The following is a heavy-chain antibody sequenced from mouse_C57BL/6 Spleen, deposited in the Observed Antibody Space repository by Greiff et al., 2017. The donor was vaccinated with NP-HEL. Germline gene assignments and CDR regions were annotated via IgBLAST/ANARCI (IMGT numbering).Heavy chain of an antibody. Sequence: EVHLVESGGGLVQPGGSMKLSCVASGFTFSNYWMNWVRQSPEKGLEWVAQIRLKSDNYATHYAESVKGRFTISRDDSKSSVYLQMNNLRAEDTGIYYCRTTMVTTRWYFDVWGTGTTVTVSS. V-gene: IGHV6-3*01. CDR1: GFTFSNYW. D-gene: IGHD2-2*01. CDR2: IRLKSDNYAT. J-gene: IGHJ1*03. CDR3: RTTMVTTRWYFDV.